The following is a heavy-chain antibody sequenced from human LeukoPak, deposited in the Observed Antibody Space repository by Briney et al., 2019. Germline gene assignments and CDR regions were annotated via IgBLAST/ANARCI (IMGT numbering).Heavy chain of an antibody. J-gene: IGHJ4*02. V-gene: IGHV4-39*01. D-gene: IGHD3-22*01. Sequence: KPSETLSLTCTVSGGSISSSSYYWGWIRQPPGKGLEWIGSIHYSGSTYYNPSLKSRVTISVDTSKNQFPLKLNSVTAADTAVYYCASHYYDSSGFYYIEDYWGQGTLVTVSS. CDR1: GGSISSSSYY. CDR3: ASHYYDSSGFYYIEDY. CDR2: IHYSGST.